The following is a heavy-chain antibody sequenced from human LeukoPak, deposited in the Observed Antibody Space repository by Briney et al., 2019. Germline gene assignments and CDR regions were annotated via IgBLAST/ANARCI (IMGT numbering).Heavy chain of an antibody. CDR3: AREGYDFWPGSTRYFAY. CDR2: IIPIFGTA. CDR1: GYTFTSYD. J-gene: IGHJ4*02. D-gene: IGHD3-3*01. Sequence: ASVKVSCKASGYTFTSYDISWVRQAPGQGLEWMGGIIPIFGTANYAQKFQGRVTITADESTSTAYMELSSLRSEDTAVYYCAREGYDFWPGSTRYFAYWGQGTLVTVSS. V-gene: IGHV1-69*13.